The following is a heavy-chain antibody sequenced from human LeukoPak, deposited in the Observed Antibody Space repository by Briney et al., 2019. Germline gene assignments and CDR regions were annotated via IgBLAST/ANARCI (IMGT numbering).Heavy chain of an antibody. V-gene: IGHV3-64*02. J-gene: IGHJ3*02. CDR3: ARELGGTKTGGFDI. Sequence: GGSLRLSXAASGFRFSYHDMHWVRQAPGKGLEFGSSIGAAGAHTFYADSVKGRFTISRDNFQSTMYLQMDGLRPEDSAVYYCARELGGTKTGGFDIWGQGTVVTVSS. D-gene: IGHD1-14*01. CDR1: GFRFSYHD. CDR2: IGAAGAHT.